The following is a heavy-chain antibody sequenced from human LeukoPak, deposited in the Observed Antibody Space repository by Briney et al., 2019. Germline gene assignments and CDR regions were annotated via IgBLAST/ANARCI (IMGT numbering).Heavy chain of an antibody. D-gene: IGHD3-10*01. Sequence: GGSLRLSCAASGFTFSSYAMHWVRQAPGKGLEWVAVISYDGSNKYYADSVKGRFTIFRDNSKNTLYLQMNSLRAEDTAVYYCARDRVPMVRGVITYFDYWGQGTLVTVSS. CDR2: ISYDGSNK. CDR3: ARDRVPMVRGVITYFDY. J-gene: IGHJ4*02. V-gene: IGHV3-30*04. CDR1: GFTFSSYA.